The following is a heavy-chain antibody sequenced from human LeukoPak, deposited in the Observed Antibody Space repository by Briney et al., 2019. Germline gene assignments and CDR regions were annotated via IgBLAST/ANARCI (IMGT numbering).Heavy chain of an antibody. CDR1: GYSFTGYY. CDR3: ARGVRDRNMVGATAWFDP. V-gene: IGHV1-2*02. CDR2: INPSTGAT. Sequence: ASVKVSCKASGYSFTGYYMHWLRQAPAQPLEWIGLINPSTGATNYAQKFQGRVTMTRDTSISTAYMDLKRLTSDDTAVYFCARGVRDRNMVGATAWFDPWGQVTLVTVSS. J-gene: IGHJ5*02. D-gene: IGHD1-26*01.